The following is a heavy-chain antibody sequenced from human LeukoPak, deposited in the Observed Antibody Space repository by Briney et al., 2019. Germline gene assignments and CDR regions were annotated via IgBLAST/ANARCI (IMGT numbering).Heavy chain of an antibody. CDR3: ARGAVLRYFDPYGMDV. CDR1: GFTFSSYW. J-gene: IGHJ6*04. D-gene: IGHD3-9*01. CDR2: ISSDGSST. V-gene: IGHV3-74*01. Sequence: GGSLRLSCAASGFTFSSYWMHWVRQAPGKGLVWVSRISSDGSSTSYADSVKGRFTISRDNAKNTLYLLMNSLRAEDTAVYYCARGAVLRYFDPYGMDVWGKGTTVTVSS.